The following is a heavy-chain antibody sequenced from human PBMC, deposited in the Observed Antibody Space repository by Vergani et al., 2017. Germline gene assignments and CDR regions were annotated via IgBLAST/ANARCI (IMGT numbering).Heavy chain of an antibody. V-gene: IGHV1-69*01. J-gene: IGHJ3*02. CDR3: ARDQGPGDLDAFDI. CDR2: IIPIFGTA. D-gene: IGHD3-10*01. Sequence: QVQLVQSGAEVKKPGSSVKVSCKASGGTFSSYAISWVRQAPGQGLEGMGGIIPIFGTANYAQKFQGRVTITADESTSTAYMELSSLRSEDTAGYYCARDQGPGDLDAFDIWGQGTMVTVSS. CDR1: GGTFSSYA.